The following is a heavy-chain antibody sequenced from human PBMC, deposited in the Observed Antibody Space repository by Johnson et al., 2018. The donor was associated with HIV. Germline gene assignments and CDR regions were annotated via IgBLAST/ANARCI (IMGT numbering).Heavy chain of an antibody. D-gene: IGHD4-17*01. CDR1: GFTFNSYG. Sequence: HVQLVESGGGVVQPGRSLRLSCGASGFTFNSYGMHWVRQAPGKGLEWVAVIWYDGSNKYYADSVKGRFTISRDNSKNTLYLQMNSLRAEDTAVYYCARGRKTVTTVRPSAFDIWGQGTMVTVSS. V-gene: IGHV3-33*01. CDR2: IWYDGSNK. CDR3: ARGRKTVTTVRPSAFDI. J-gene: IGHJ3*02.